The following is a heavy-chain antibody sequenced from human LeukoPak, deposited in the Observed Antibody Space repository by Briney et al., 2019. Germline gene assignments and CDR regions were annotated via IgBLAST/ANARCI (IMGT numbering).Heavy chain of an antibody. CDR1: GYRFARYY. Sequence: ASVKVSCKASGYRFARYYMHWVRQAPGQGLEWMGIINPSDGGTTYAQKFEGRLNLTRDISTSTVYMELSSLRSEDTAMYYCASFTTVSTGDYWGRGTLVTVSS. D-gene: IGHD4-17*01. J-gene: IGHJ4*02. CDR2: INPSDGGT. CDR3: ASFTTVSTGDY. V-gene: IGHV1-46*01.